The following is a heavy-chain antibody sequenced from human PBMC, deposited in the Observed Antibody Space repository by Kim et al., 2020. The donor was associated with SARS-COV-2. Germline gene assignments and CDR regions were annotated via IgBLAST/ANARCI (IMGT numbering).Heavy chain of an antibody. D-gene: IGHD2-2*01. Sequence: GGSLRLSCAASGFTFSNAWMSWVRQAPGKGLEWVGRIKSKTDGGTTDYAAPVKGRFTISRDDSKNTLYLQMNSLKTEDTAVYYCTTRVPAAISNAFDIWGQGTMVTVSS. CDR2: IKSKTDGGTT. CDR3: TTRVPAAISNAFDI. J-gene: IGHJ3*02. CDR1: GFTFSNAW. V-gene: IGHV3-15*01.